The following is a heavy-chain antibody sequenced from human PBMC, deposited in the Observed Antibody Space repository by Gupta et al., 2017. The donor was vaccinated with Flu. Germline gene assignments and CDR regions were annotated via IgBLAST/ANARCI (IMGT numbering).Heavy chain of an antibody. J-gene: IGHJ4*02. CDR3: AKDLYTVPGALDS. V-gene: IGHV3-23*01. CDR2: LSGAGGNT. D-gene: IGHD6-19*01. CDR1: GFTFSSYA. Sequence: EVQLLESGGGFAQPGGSLRLSCAASGFTFSSYAVRWVRQAPGKGLEWVSALSGAGGNTYYADSVRGRFAISTDNSKNTLYLQMNSLRVDDTAIYYCAKDLYTVPGALDSWGQGALVTVSS.